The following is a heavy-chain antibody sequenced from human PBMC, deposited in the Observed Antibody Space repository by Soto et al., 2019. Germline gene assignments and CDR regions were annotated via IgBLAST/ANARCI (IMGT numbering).Heavy chain of an antibody. Sequence: QVQLVQSGAEVKKPGPSVKVSCKASVYTFTSYSIIWVRQAPGQGLEWMGWISAYNGNTNYAQMLQGRVTMTTDTPTNTAYMELRSLGSDDTAVYSCAGDAPPADYWGQGTLVTVSS. J-gene: IGHJ4*02. CDR3: AGDAPPADY. CDR1: VYTFTSYS. V-gene: IGHV1-18*04. CDR2: ISAYNGNT.